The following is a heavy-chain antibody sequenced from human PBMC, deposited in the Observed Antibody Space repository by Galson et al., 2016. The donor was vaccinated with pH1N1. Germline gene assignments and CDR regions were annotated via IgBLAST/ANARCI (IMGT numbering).Heavy chain of an antibody. CDR3: ARWRSIFGVTGFDL. J-gene: IGHJ4*02. V-gene: IGHV1-46*03. Sequence: SVKVSCKASGYTFTRYYMHWVRQAPGQGLEWMGIINPSGGTTVYAEKFQGRVTMTSDTSTSIAYMDLSNLRSEDTAVYYRARWRSIFGVTGFDLWGQGTLVTVSS. CDR2: INPSGGTT. D-gene: IGHD3-3*02. CDR1: GYTFTRYY.